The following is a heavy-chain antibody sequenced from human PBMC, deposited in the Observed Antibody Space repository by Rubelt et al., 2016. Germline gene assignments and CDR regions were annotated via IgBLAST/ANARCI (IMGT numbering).Heavy chain of an antibody. CDR2: IDHSGNT. CDR1: GGSFSGYS. J-gene: IGHJ4*02. D-gene: IGHD5-18*01. V-gene: IGHV4-34*01. CDR3: ASRGYNYGRSFDY. Sequence: QVQLQQWGAGLVKPSETLSLTCAVYGGSFSGYSWTWIRQPPGKGLEWLGEIDHSGNTDYIPSLKSRVSISVDTSKNQFSLKLGSVTAADTAVYYCASRGYNYGRSFDYWGQGTLVTVSS.